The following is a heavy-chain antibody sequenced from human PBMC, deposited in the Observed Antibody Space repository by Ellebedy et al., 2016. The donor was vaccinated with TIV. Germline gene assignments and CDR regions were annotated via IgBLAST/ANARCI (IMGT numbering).Heavy chain of an antibody. Sequence: MPGGSLRLSCTVSGGSISSYFWSWIRQPPGKGLEWIGYIYYSGSTNYSPSLKSRVTISIDTSKNQFSLNLSSVTAADTAVYYCARAYSSSSGKNAFDIWGQGTMVTVSS. CDR3: ARAYSSSSGKNAFDI. D-gene: IGHD6-6*01. CDR2: IYYSGST. CDR1: GGSISSYF. J-gene: IGHJ3*02. V-gene: IGHV4-59*01.